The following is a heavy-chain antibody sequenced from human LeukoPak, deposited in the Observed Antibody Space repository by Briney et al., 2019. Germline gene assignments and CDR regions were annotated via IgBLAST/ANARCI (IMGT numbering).Heavy chain of an antibody. CDR2: IRSTGSST. V-gene: IGHV3-11*04. CDR3: ARDSYYDSSGYYGDAFDI. CDR1: GFTFRDYY. D-gene: IGHD3-22*01. J-gene: IGHJ3*02. Sequence: GGSLRLSCTASGFTFRDYYVTWIRQAPGKGLEWVSYIRSTGSSTAYADSVKGRFAISRDNAKNSLYLQMNSLRAEDTAVYYCARDSYYDSSGYYGDAFDIWGQGTMVTVSS.